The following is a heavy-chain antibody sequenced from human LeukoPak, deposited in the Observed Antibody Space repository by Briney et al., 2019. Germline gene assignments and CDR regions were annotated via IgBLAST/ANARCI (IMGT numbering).Heavy chain of an antibody. D-gene: IGHD5-12*01. CDR3: AKGGYSGSDSVGYFDY. CDR1: GFTFSSDA. J-gene: IGHJ4*02. V-gene: IGHV3-23*01. CDR2: ISDSGGST. Sequence: GGSLRLSCAASGFTFSSDAMSWVRQAPGKGLGWVSAISDSGGSTYYADSVKGRFTISRDNSKNTLYLQMNSLRAEDTAVYYCAKGGYSGSDSVGYFDYWGQGTLVTVSS.